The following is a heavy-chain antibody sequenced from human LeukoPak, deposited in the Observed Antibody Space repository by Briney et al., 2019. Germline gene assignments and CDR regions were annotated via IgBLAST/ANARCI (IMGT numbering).Heavy chain of an antibody. V-gene: IGHV3-7*01. CDR2: IKQDGSEK. D-gene: IGHD3-22*01. CDR3: ARAPRPIPYYYDSSGYYYMDV. Sequence: GGSLRLSCAASGFTFSSYWMSWVRQAPGKGLEWVANIKQDGSEKYYVDSVKGRFTISRDNAKNSLYLQMNSLRAEDTAVYYCARAPRPIPYYYDSSGYYYMDVWGKGTTVTVPS. J-gene: IGHJ6*03. CDR1: GFTFSSYW.